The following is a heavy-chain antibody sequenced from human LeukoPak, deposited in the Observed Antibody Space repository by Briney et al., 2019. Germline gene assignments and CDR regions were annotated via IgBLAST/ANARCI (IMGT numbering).Heavy chain of an antibody. CDR1: GYSISSGYY. Sequence: SETLSLTCAVSGYSISSGYYWGWIRQPPGKGLEWIGSIYHSGSTYYNPSLKSRVTISVDTSKNQFSLKLNSVTAADTAVYYCARHSYYYYYYMDVWGKGTTVTVSS. D-gene: IGHD2-21*01. CDR2: IYHSGST. V-gene: IGHV4-38-2*01. J-gene: IGHJ6*03. CDR3: ARHSYYYYYYMDV.